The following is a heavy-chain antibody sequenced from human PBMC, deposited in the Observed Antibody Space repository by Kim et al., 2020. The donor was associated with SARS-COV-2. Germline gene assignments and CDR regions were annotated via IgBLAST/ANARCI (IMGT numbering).Heavy chain of an antibody. J-gene: IGHJ6*03. V-gene: IGHV3-74*01. Sequence: GGSLRLSCAASGFTFSSYWMHWVRQAPGKGLVWVSRINSDGSSTSYADSVKGRFTISRDNAKNTLYLQMNSLRAEDTAVYYGARNPSPYYYDSSGYLYYYYYMDVLGKGTTVTVSS. CDR2: INSDGSST. CDR3: ARNPSPYYYDSSGYLYYYYYMDV. D-gene: IGHD3-22*01. CDR1: GFTFSSYW.